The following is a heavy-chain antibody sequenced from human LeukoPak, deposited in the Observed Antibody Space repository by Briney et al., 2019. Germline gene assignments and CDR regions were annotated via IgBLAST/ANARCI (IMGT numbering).Heavy chain of an antibody. CDR3: ARLLYYDSSGYLDY. D-gene: IGHD3-22*01. CDR2: IYPGDSDT. V-gene: IGHV5-51*01. CDR1: GYSFTSYW. Sequence: GESLKISCEGSGYSFTSYWIGWVRPMPGKGLEWMGIIYPGDSDTRYSPSFQGQVTISADKSISTAYLQWSSLKASDTAMYYCARLLYYDSSGYLDYWGQGTLVTASS. J-gene: IGHJ4*02.